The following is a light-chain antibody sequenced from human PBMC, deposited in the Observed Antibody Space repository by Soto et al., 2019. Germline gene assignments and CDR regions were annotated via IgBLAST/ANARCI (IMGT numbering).Light chain of an antibody. V-gene: IGLV2-14*01. CDR3: SSYTSNRGV. J-gene: IGLJ1*01. CDR2: EVT. Sequence: QSALTQPASVSGSPGQSITISCTGTSSDVGGYNFVSWYQQHPGKAPKLMIYEVTNRPSGVSDRFSGSKSGNTASLTISGLQAEDEADYYCSSYTSNRGVFGTGTKVT. CDR1: SSDVGGYNF.